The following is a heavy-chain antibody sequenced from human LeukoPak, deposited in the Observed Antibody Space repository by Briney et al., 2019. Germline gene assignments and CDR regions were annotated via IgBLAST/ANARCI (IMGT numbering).Heavy chain of an antibody. CDR2: IYYSGST. D-gene: IGHD3-22*01. V-gene: IGHV4-30-4*08. Sequence: ASETLSLTCTVSGGSIGGNSYWSWIRQPPGKGLEWIGYIYYSGSTYYNPSLKSRVTISVDTSKNQFSLKLSSVTAADTAVYYCARDRGGLYYYDSGFDYWGQGTLVTVSS. J-gene: IGHJ4*02. CDR1: GGSIGGNSY. CDR3: ARDRGGLYYYDSGFDY.